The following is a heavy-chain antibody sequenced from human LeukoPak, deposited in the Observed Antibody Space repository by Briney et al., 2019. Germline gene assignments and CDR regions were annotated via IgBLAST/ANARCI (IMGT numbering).Heavy chain of an antibody. V-gene: IGHV4-4*07. D-gene: IGHD6-13*01. CDR1: GVSISSYY. Sequence: SETLSLTCTVSGVSISSYYWSWMRQPAGKGLEWIGRIHTSGSTNYNPSLKSRVTMSGDTSKNQFSLKLSSVTAADTAVYYCARPGIAAAGKVWFDPWGQGTLVTVSS. J-gene: IGHJ5*02. CDR3: ARPGIAAAGKVWFDP. CDR2: IHTSGST.